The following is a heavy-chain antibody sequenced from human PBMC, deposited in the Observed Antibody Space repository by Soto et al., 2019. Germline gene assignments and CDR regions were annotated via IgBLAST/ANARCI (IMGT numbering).Heavy chain of an antibody. V-gene: IGHV1-18*01. Sequence: GASVKVSCKASGYTFTSYGISWVRQAPGQGLEWMGWISAYNGNTNYAQKLQGRVTMTTDTSTSTAYMELRSLRSDDTAVYYCAREHGYSSGWSRVGSPVAPWGQGTLVTVSS. CDR1: GYTFTSYG. D-gene: IGHD6-19*01. CDR2: ISAYNGNT. CDR3: AREHGYSSGWSRVGSPVAP. J-gene: IGHJ4*02.